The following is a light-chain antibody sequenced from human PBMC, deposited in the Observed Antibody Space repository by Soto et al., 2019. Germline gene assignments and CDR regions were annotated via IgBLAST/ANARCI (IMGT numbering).Light chain of an antibody. CDR2: EVS. J-gene: IGLJ1*01. Sequence: QSALTQPASVSGSPGQSITIFCTGTSSDVGGYNYVSWYQQQPGKAPKLMIFEVSNRPSGVSIRFSGSKSGNTASLTISGLQAEDEADYYCSSYTSSSTPYVFGTGTKLTVL. V-gene: IGLV2-14*01. CDR1: SSDVGGYNY. CDR3: SSYTSSSTPYV.